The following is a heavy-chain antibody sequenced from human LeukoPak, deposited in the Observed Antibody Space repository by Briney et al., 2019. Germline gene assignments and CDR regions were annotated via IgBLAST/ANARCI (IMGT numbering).Heavy chain of an antibody. Sequence: SVKVSCKASGGTFSSYAISWVRQAPGQGLEWMGGIIPIFGTANYAQKFQGRVTITADESTSTAYMELSSLRSEDTAVYYCASSTIQSGYSYVPGGVSDYWGQGTLVTVSS. J-gene: IGHJ4*02. CDR1: GGTFSSYA. D-gene: IGHD5-18*01. CDR3: ASSTIQSGYSYVPGGVSDY. CDR2: IIPIFGTA. V-gene: IGHV1-69*13.